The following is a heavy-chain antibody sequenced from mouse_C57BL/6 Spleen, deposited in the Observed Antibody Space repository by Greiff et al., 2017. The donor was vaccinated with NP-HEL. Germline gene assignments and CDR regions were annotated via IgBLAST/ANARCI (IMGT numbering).Heavy chain of an antibody. CDR1: GFTFSSYA. D-gene: IGHD4-1*01. CDR2: ISDGGSYT. CDR3: AVGRGVFDY. V-gene: IGHV5-4*03. J-gene: IGHJ2*01. Sequence: EVKLVESGGGLVKPGGSLKLSCAASGFTFSSYAMSWVRQTPEKRLEWVATISDGGSYTYYPDNVKGRFTISRDNAKNNLYLQMSHLKSEDTAMYYCAVGRGVFDYWGQGTTLTVSS.